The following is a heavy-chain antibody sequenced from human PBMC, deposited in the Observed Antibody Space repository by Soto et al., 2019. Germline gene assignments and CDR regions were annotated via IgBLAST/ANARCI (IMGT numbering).Heavy chain of an antibody. CDR2: INPNSGGT. CDR1: GYTFTGYY. J-gene: IGHJ4*02. V-gene: IGHV1-2*02. D-gene: IGHD2-15*01. CDR3: ARVNVVVVAATREYYFDY. Sequence: ASVKVSCKASGYTFTGYYMHWVRQAPGQGLEWMGWINPNSGGTNYAQKFQGRVTMTRDTSISTAYMELSRLRSDDTAVYYCARVNVVVVAATREYYFDYWGQGILVTVSS.